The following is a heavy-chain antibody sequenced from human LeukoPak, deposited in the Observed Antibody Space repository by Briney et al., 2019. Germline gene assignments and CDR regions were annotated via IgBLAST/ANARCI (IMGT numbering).Heavy chain of an antibody. CDR3: ARGRIQLWTN. CDR1: GGSFSGYY. D-gene: IGHD5-18*01. V-gene: IGHV4-34*01. J-gene: IGHJ4*02. CDR2: INHSGST. Sequence: SETLSLTCAVYGGSFSGYYWSWIRQPPGKGLEWIGEINHSGSTNYNPSLKSRVTISVDTSKNQFSLKLSSVTAADTAVYHCARGRIQLWTNWGQGTLVTVSS.